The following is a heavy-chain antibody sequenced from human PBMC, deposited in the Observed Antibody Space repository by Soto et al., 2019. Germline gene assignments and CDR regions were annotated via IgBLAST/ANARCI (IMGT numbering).Heavy chain of an antibody. D-gene: IGHD2-21*02. CDR1: GFTSSSYT. V-gene: IGHV3-23*01. J-gene: IGHJ4*02. CDR2: ISGSGGST. Sequence: EVQLLESGGGLVQPGGSLRLSCAASGFTSSSYTMSWVRQAPGKGLEWVSAISGSGGSTYYADSVKGRFTISRDNSKNTLYLQMNSLRAEDTAVYYCAKDRGIVVVTALDYWGQGTLVTVSS. CDR3: AKDRGIVVVTALDY.